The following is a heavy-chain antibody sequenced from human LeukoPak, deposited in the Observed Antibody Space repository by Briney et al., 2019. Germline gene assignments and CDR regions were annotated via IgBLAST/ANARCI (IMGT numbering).Heavy chain of an antibody. CDR2: INWNGGST. J-gene: IGHJ4*02. CDR1: GFTFDDYG. V-gene: IGHV3-20*04. CDR3: ARATNRDHKYYFDY. Sequence: TGGSLRLSCAASGFTFDDYGMSWVRQAPGKGLEWVSGINWNGGSTGYADSVKGRFTISRDNAKNSLYLQMNSLRAEDTALYYCARATNRDHKYYFDYWGQGTLVTVSS. D-gene: IGHD1-14*01.